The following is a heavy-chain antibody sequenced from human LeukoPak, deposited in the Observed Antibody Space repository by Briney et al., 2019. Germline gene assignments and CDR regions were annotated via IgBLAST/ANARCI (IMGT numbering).Heavy chain of an antibody. CDR1: GGSFSGYY. V-gene: IGHV4-34*01. CDR2: INHSGST. CDR3: ARGRTWFDP. Sequence: SETLSLTCAVYGGSFSGYYWSWIRQPPGKGLEWIGEINHSGSTNYNPSLKSRVTISVDTSKNQFSLKLSSVAAADTAVYYCARGRTWFDPWGQGTLVTVSS. J-gene: IGHJ5*02.